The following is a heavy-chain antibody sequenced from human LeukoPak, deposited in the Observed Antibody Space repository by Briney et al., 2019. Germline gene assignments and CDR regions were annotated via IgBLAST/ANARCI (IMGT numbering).Heavy chain of an antibody. V-gene: IGHV3-23*01. J-gene: IGHJ4*02. CDR1: GFTFSSYA. CDR2: ISGNGGAT. Sequence: GGSLRLSCAASGFTFSSYAMSWVRQAPGKGLEWVSAISGNGGATSSADPVRGGLTFPRDNSKKALHLRMRTWRARETGRGNGGATYSADSVKGRFTISRDNSKNTLHLQMNSLRAEDTALYYCAKATTAIVVDNFFDYWGQGTLVSVSS. D-gene: IGHD2-8*02. CDR3: GATYSADSVKGRFTISRDNSKNTLHLQMNSLRAEDTALYYCAKATTAIVVDNFFDY.